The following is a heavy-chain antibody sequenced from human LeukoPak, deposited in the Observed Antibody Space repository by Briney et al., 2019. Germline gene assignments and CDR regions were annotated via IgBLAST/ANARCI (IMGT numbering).Heavy chain of an antibody. CDR2: ISGSGDGT. Sequence: GGSLRLSCAASGFTFSSYAMSWVRQAPGKGLEWVSGISGSGDGTYSADSVKGRFTISRDNSKNTLYLQMNSLRVEDTAFYYCAKTRSVVVAAAINYWGQGTQVTVSS. J-gene: IGHJ4*02. V-gene: IGHV3-23*01. CDR1: GFTFSSYA. CDR3: AKTRSVVVAAAINY. D-gene: IGHD2-15*01.